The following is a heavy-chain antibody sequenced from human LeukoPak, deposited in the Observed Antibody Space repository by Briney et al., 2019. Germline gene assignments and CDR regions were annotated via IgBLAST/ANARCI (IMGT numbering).Heavy chain of an antibody. V-gene: IGHV1-69*13. CDR1: GYTFTIYG. J-gene: IGHJ3*02. Sequence: ASVKVSCKASGYTFTIYGISWVRQAPGQGLEWMGGIIPIFGTANYAQKFQGRVTITADESTSTAYMELSSLRSEDTAVYYCAREGPRTGGAFDIWGQGTMVTVSS. CDR3: AREGPRTGGAFDI. CDR2: IIPIFGTA. D-gene: IGHD7-27*01.